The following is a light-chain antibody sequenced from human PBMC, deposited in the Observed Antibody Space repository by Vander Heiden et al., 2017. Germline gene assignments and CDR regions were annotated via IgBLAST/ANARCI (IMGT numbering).Light chain of an antibody. CDR2: DAS. Sequence: EIVMTQSPATLAVSPGERATLSCRASQSVSYKLAWYQQKPGQGPRLLIYDASARAPGVPARFSGSGSGTEFTLTISSLQSEDFAIYYCQRYNNWPPITFGQGTRLEI. V-gene: IGKV3-15*01. CDR1: QSVSYK. J-gene: IGKJ5*01. CDR3: QRYNNWPPIT.